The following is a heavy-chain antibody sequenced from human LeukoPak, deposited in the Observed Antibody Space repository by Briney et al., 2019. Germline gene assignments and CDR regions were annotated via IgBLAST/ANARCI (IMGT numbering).Heavy chain of an antibody. D-gene: IGHD5-18*01. CDR1: GASISSHY. J-gene: IGHJ4*02. Sequence: SETLSLTCTVSGASISSHYWSWIRQPPGKGLEWIGYIYYSGSTNSNPSLKSRVTISVGTSKNQFSLKLSSVTAADTAVYYCARVRGRGYSYGPYDYWGQGTLVTVSS. V-gene: IGHV4-59*11. CDR2: IYYSGST. CDR3: ARVRGRGYSYGPYDY.